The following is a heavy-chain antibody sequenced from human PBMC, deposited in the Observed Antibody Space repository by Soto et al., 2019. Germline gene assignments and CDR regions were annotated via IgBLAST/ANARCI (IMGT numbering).Heavy chain of an antibody. CDR1: GYTFTSYG. CDR2: ISAYNGNT. CDR3: AIDWAEAGPFDY. Sequence: QVQLLQSGAEVKKPGASVKVSCNASGYTFTSYGISWVRQAPLQGLEWRGWISAYNGNTNYAQKLQGRVTMTTDTSTSTAYMELRSLRSDDTAVYYCAIDWAEAGPFDYWVQGTLVTVSS. D-gene: IGHD6-13*01. V-gene: IGHV1-18*01. J-gene: IGHJ4*02.